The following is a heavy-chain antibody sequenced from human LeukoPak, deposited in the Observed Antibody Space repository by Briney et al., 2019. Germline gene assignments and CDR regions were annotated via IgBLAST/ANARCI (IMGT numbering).Heavy chain of an antibody. CDR1: GFIFSSYG. Sequence: GSLRLSCAASGFIFSSYGMHWVRQAPGKGLEWAAVISHDGSDKYYADPVKGRFTISRDNSKNTLYLQMNSLRVEDTAVYYCAKGVYGSRTTSFADYWGQGTLVAVSS. CDR3: AKGVYGSRTTSFADY. D-gene: IGHD3-10*01. V-gene: IGHV3-30*18. CDR2: ISHDGSDK. J-gene: IGHJ4*02.